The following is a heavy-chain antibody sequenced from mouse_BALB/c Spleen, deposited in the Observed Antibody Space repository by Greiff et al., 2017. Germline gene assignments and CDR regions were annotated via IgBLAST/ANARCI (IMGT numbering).Heavy chain of an antibody. D-gene: IGHD2-4*01. Sequence: EVQLVESGPGLVKPSQSLSLTCSVTGYSITSGYYWNWIRQFPGNKLEWMGYISYDGSNNYNPSLKNRISITRDTSKNQFFLKLNSVTTEDTATYYCANMITFAYWGQGTLVTVSA. V-gene: IGHV3-6*02. J-gene: IGHJ3*01. CDR2: ISYDGSN. CDR1: GYSITSGYY. CDR3: ANMITFAY.